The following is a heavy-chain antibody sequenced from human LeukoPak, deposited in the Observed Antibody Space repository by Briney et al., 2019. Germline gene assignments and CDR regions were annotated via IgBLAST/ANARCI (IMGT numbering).Heavy chain of an antibody. V-gene: IGHV3-9*01. CDR2: ISWNSGSI. J-gene: IGHJ4*02. Sequence: GGSLRLSCAASGFTFSSYAMSWVRQAPGKGLEWVSGISWNSGSIGYADSVKGRFTISRDNAKNSLYLQMNSLRAEDTALYYCAKDYGDYPAYFDYWGQGTLVTVSS. D-gene: IGHD4-17*01. CDR3: AKDYGDYPAYFDY. CDR1: GFTFSSYA.